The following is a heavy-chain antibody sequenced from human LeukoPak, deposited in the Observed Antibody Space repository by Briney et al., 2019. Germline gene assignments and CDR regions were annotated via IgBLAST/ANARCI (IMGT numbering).Heavy chain of an antibody. CDR1: GFTFSSYA. Sequence: GGSLRLSCAASGFTFSSYAMHWVRQAPGKGLEWVAVISYDGSNKYYADSVKGRFTISRDNSKNTLYLQMNSLRAEDTAVYYCARDPKYYSNYYYYYMDVWGKGTTVTVSS. J-gene: IGHJ6*03. V-gene: IGHV3-30-3*01. CDR3: ARDPKYYSNYYYYYMDV. D-gene: IGHD4-11*01. CDR2: ISYDGSNK.